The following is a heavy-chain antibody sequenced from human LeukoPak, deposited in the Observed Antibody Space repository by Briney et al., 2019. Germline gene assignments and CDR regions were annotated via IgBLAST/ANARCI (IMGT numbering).Heavy chain of an antibody. J-gene: IGHJ6*02. CDR2: TNPSGGST. D-gene: IGHD6-13*01. CDR1: GYTFTSYY. V-gene: IGHV1-46*01. Sequence: ASVKVSCKASGYTFTSYYMHWVRQAPGQGLEWMGITNPSGGSTSYAQKFQGRVTMTRDTSTSTVYMELSSLRSEDTAVYYCARGENSSSWYFRGYYYYYYGMDVWGQGTTVTVSS. CDR3: ARGENSSSWYFRGYYYYYYGMDV.